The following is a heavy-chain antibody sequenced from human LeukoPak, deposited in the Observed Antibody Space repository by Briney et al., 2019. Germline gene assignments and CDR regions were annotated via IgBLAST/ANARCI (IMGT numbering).Heavy chain of an antibody. CDR1: EFTFSSYW. Sequence: GGSLRLSCAASEFTFSSYWMHWVRQAPGKGLVWVSRIKGDGSSTTYADSVKGRFTISRDNAKNSLYLQMNSLTVEDTALYYCAKYDVWSGFSYDYWGQGALVTVSS. D-gene: IGHD3-3*01. V-gene: IGHV3-74*01. CDR2: IKGDGSST. J-gene: IGHJ4*02. CDR3: AKYDVWSGFSYDY.